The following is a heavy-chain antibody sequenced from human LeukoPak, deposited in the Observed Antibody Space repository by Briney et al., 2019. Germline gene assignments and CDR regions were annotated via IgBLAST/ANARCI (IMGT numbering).Heavy chain of an antibody. Sequence: GGSLRLSCAASGFAFSSYGMHWVRQAPGKGLEWVAVIWYDGSNKYYADSVKGRFTISRDNSKNTLYLQMNGLRAEDTAVYYCARAPQGASLFDYWGQGTLVTVSS. V-gene: IGHV3-33*01. CDR2: IWYDGSNK. CDR1: GFAFSSYG. J-gene: IGHJ4*02. CDR3: ARAPQGASLFDY.